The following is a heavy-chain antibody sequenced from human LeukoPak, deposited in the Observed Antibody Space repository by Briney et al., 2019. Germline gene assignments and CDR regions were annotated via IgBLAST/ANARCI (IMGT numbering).Heavy chain of an antibody. V-gene: IGHV3-15*01. J-gene: IGHJ1*01. CDR3: AKHIYGVVSIQQ. Sequence: PGGSLRLSCAASGFTFRDAWMTWVRQAPGKGLEWVGRIRSKTDGGTTDYAVSVQGRFTISRDDSKNTLYLQMSSLKTEDTAVYYCAKHIYGVVSIQQWGQGTLVTVSS. CDR2: IRSKTDGGTT. CDR1: GFTFRDAW. D-gene: IGHD3-3*01.